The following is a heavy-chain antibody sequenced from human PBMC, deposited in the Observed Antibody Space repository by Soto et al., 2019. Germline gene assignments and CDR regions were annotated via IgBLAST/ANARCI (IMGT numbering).Heavy chain of an antibody. CDR1: GGTFRTSA. J-gene: IGHJ6*01. CDR3: ARDKDRQQLGGNYYYIMDV. Sequence: QVQLVQSGAEVKKPGSSVKVSCKTSGGTFRTSAISWVRQAPGQGLEWMGGIMPVFPTADYAQKFQGRVTFTPDXXTSTAYMELSSLRSEDTAVYYCARDKDRQQLGGNYYYIMDVWGQGTTVTVSS. V-gene: IGHV1-69*05. CDR2: IMPVFPTA. D-gene: IGHD3-3*02.